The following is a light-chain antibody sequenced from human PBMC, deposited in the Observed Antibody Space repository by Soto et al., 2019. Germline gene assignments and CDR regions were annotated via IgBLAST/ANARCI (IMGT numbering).Light chain of an antibody. Sequence: QSALTQPASVSGSPGQSITISCTGTSSDIGAYDYVSWFQQHPGKAPKLMISEVNNRPSGVSNRFSGSKSGNTASLTISGLQAEDEADYFCCSYAGGSNVFGAGTKVTVL. CDR1: SSDIGAYDY. V-gene: IGLV2-14*01. CDR3: CSYAGGSNV. J-gene: IGLJ1*01. CDR2: EVN.